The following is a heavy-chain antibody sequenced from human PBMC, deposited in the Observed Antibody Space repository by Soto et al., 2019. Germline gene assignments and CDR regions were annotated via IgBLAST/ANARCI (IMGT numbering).Heavy chain of an antibody. J-gene: IGHJ4*02. D-gene: IGHD3-22*01. CDR1: GFTFSSYN. V-gene: IGHV3-13*04. CDR2: IGSAGDT. Sequence: GGSLRLSCSPSGFTFSSYNMHLVRQGPGKGLEWVSAIGSAGDTNYAGSVKGRFTISRENAKNSLYLQMNSLRAGDTAIYFCARAIGPTLFDYWGQGTQVTVSS. CDR3: ARAIGPTLFDY.